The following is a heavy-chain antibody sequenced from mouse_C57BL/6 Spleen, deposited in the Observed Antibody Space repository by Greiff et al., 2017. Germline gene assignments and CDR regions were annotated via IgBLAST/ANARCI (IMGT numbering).Heavy chain of an antibody. J-gene: IGHJ1*03. Sequence: QVQLQQSGAELVKPGASVKISCTASGFAFSSYWMNWVKQRPGKGLEWIGQIDPGDGDTNYNGKFKGKATMTADKSSSTAYMQLSRLTSEDPAVYFCACSRRPLWYLDYWGKGTTVTVSS. CDR3: ACSRRPLWYLDY. CDR1: GFAFSSYW. V-gene: IGHV1-80*01. D-gene: IGHD1-1*01. CDR2: IDPGDGDT.